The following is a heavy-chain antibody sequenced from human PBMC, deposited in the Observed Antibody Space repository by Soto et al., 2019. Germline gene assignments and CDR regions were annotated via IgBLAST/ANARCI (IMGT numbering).Heavy chain of an antibody. CDR2: IYYSGIT. J-gene: IGHJ4*02. CDR3: ARGGGVYYFDY. D-gene: IGHD2-8*02. Sequence: QVQLQESGPGLVKPSETLSLTCTVSGGSISSYYWSWIRQPPGKGLEWIGYIYYSGITDYNPSLTTRITISVDASKTQASPMLSSVTAAATAVYYCARGGGVYYFDYWGQGTLVTVSS. V-gene: IGHV4-59*01. CDR1: GGSISSYY.